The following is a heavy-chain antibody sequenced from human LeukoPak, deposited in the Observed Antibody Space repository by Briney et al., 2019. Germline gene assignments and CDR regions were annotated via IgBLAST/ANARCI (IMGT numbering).Heavy chain of an antibody. CDR2: ICGDGGST. D-gene: IGHD3-10*01. Sequence: PGGSLRLSCAASGFTFSYYSMNWVRQAPGKGLEWVSLICGDGGSTYYADSVKGRFTISRDNSKNSLYLQMNSLRTEDTALYYCAKAVYGSGYYDYWGQGTLVTVSS. CDR3: AKAVYGSGYYDY. J-gene: IGHJ4*02. V-gene: IGHV3-43*02. CDR1: GFTFSYYS.